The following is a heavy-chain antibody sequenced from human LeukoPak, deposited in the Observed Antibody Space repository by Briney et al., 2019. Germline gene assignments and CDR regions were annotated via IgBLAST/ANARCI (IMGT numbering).Heavy chain of an antibody. J-gene: IGHJ4*02. CDR1: GYTFSSYG. D-gene: IGHD5-18*01. Sequence: GASVKLSCKASGYTFSSYGISWVRQAPGQGLEWMGWISAYDGNTDYAQNLQGRVTMTTDTSTSTAYMELRSLRSDDTAVYYCARAVRGYSYAYLPYWGQGTRVTVSS. V-gene: IGHV1-18*01. CDR2: ISAYDGNT. CDR3: ARAVRGYSYAYLPY.